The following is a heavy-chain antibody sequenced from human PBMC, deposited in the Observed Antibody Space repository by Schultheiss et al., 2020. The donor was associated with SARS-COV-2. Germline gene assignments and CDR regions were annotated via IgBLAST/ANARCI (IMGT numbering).Heavy chain of an antibody. V-gene: IGHV2-70*01. D-gene: IGHD3-10*01. J-gene: IGHJ5*02. CDR3: ARMVRGVIHWFDP. CDR1: GFSLGTSGMC. Sequence: SGPTLVKPTQTLTLTCTFSGFSLGTSGMCVSWIRQPPGKALEWLAVIDLDGDKYYNTSLETRLTISKDTSKNQVVLTMTNMDAVDTATYYCARMVRGVIHWFDPWGQGTLVTVSS. CDR2: IDLDGDK.